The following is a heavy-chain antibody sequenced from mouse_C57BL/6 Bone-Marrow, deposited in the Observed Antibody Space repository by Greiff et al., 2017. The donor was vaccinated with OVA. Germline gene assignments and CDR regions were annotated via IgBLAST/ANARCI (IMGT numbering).Heavy chain of an antibody. CDR1: GFNIKDDY. V-gene: IGHV14-4*01. CDR2: IDPENGDT. D-gene: IGHD2-4*01. Sequence: EVKLLESGAELVRPGASVKLSCTASGFNIKDDYMHWVKQRPEQGLEWIVWIDPENGDTEYASKFQGKATITADTSSNTAYLQLSSLTSEDTAVYYCTTSYYDYDEGFAYWGQGTLVTVSA. CDR3: TTSYYDYDEGFAY. J-gene: IGHJ3*01.